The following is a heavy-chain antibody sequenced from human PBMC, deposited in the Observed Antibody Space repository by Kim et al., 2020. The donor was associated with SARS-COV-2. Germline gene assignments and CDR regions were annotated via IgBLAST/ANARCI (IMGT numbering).Heavy chain of an antibody. D-gene: IGHD3-16*01. CDR2: EGGTT. Sequence: EGGTTDYPAPVKGRFTISRDDSKNTLYLQMNSLKTEDTAIYYCTTARGGHYWGQGTLVIVSS. V-gene: IGHV3-15*01. CDR3: TTARGGHY. J-gene: IGHJ4*02.